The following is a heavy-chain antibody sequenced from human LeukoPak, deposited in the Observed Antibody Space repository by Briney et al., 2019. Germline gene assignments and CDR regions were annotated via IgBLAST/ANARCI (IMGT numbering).Heavy chain of an antibody. D-gene: IGHD6-19*01. CDR3: ARVLEGSSGQHWYFDL. CDR1: GGSFSGYY. Sequence: SETMSLTCAVYGGSFSGYYWGWIRQPQGKGLEWIGEINHSGSTNYNPSLKSRVTISVDTSKNQFSLRLSSVTAADTAVYYCARVLEGSSGQHWYFDLWGRGTLVTVSS. CDR2: INHSGST. V-gene: IGHV4-34*01. J-gene: IGHJ2*01.